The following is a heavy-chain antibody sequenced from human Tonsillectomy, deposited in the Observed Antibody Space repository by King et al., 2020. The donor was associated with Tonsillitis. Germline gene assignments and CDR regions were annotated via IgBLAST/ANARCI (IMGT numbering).Heavy chain of an antibody. Sequence: VQLQQWGAGMLKPSETLSLTCAVYGGSFSGYYWSWIRQPPGKGLEWIGEINHSGSTNYNPSLKSRVTISVDTSKNQFSLKLSSVTAADTAVYYCARGKYEWELLKYYYYYMDVWGKGTTVTVSS. CDR3: ARGKYEWELLKYYYYYMDV. D-gene: IGHD1-26*01. CDR1: GGSFSGYY. V-gene: IGHV4-34*01. J-gene: IGHJ6*03. CDR2: INHSGST.